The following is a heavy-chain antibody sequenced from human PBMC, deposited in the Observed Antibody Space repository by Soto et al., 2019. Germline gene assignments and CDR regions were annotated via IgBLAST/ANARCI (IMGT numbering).Heavy chain of an antibody. Sequence: EVQLVESGGGLVQPGGSLRLSCAASGFTVSSNYMSWVRQAPGKGLEWVSVIYSGGTTYYADSVKGRFTISRDNSKNTLYFQMNSLRAEDTAVYYCARSVDYWYFDLWGRGTLVTVSS. CDR1: GFTVSSNY. D-gene: IGHD5-12*01. V-gene: IGHV3-66*01. J-gene: IGHJ2*01. CDR3: ARSVDYWYFDL. CDR2: IYSGGTT.